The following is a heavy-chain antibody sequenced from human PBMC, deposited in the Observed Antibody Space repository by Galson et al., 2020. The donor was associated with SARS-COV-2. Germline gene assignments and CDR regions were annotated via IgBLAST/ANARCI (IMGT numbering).Heavy chain of an antibody. CDR2: IRSKAYGGTT. Sequence: GGSLRLSCTASGLTFGDYAMSWFRQAPGKGLEWVGFIRSKAYGGTTEYAASVKGRFTISRDDSKSIAYLQMNSLKTEDTAVYYCTRDPGAFSGSYWEFYDYWGQGTLVTVSS. V-gene: IGHV3-49*03. D-gene: IGHD1-26*01. CDR1: GLTFGDYA. CDR3: TRDPGAFSGSYWEFYDY. J-gene: IGHJ4*02.